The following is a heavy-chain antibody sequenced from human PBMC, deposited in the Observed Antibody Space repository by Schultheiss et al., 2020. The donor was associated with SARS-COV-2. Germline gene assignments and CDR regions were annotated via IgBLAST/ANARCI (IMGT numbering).Heavy chain of an antibody. V-gene: IGHV4-39*01. CDR3: ARQRNWNYDRYYYMDV. D-gene: IGHD1-7*01. CDR2: IYYSGST. Sequence: SETLSLTCTVSGGSISSSSYYWGWIRQPPGKGLEWIGSIYYSGSTYYNPSLKSRVTISVDTSKNQFSLKLSSVTAADTAVYYCARQRNWNYDRYYYMDVWGKGTTVTVSS. CDR1: GGSISSSSYY. J-gene: IGHJ6*03.